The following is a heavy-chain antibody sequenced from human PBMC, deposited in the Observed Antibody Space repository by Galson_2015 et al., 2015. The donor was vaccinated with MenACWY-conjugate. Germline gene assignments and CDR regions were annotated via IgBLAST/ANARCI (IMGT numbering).Heavy chain of an antibody. J-gene: IGHJ6*02. CDR1: GFKFDNYG. V-gene: IGHV3-20*04. D-gene: IGHD2-15*01. CDR2: TNWNGGST. Sequence: SLRLSCAASGFKFDNYGMSWVRQAPGKGLEWVSGTNWNGGSTDYTDSVKGRFTTSRDNAKNSLYLQMNSLRAEDTAIYYCARDVIVLGATSTGPSYYGLDVWGHGTTVTVSS. CDR3: ARDVIVLGATSTGPSYYGLDV.